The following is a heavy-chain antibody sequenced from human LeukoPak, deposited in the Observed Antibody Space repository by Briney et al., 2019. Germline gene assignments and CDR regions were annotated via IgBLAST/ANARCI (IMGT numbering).Heavy chain of an antibody. V-gene: IGHV3-7*01. CDR3: ARGGYYRSHDY. Sequence: GGSLRLSCAASGFTFSSYWMSWVRQAPGKGLEWVANIKQNGSEKYYVDSVKGRFTISRDNAKNSLYLQMNSLRAEDTAVYYCARGGYYRSHDYWGQGTLVTVSS. J-gene: IGHJ4*02. D-gene: IGHD3-22*01. CDR1: GFTFSSYW. CDR2: IKQNGSEK.